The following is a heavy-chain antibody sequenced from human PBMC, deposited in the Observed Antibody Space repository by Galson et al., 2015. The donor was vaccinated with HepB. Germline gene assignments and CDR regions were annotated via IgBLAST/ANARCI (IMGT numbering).Heavy chain of an antibody. Sequence: SVKVSCKASGYTFTSYYMHWVRQAPGQGLEWMGIINPSGGSTSYAQKFQGRVTMTRDTSTSTVYMELSSLRSEDTAVYYCARDGGLTGTTPPGDAFDIWGQGTMVTVSS. V-gene: IGHV1-46*01. CDR1: GYTFTSYY. CDR3: ARDGGLTGTTPPGDAFDI. CDR2: INPSGGST. J-gene: IGHJ3*02. D-gene: IGHD1-20*01.